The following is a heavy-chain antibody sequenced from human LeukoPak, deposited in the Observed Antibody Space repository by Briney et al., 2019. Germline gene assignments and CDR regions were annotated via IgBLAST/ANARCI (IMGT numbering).Heavy chain of an antibody. Sequence: PGGSLRLSCAASGFPFNSHHMNWVRQAPGKGLEWISYISSGSNAIYYADSVEGRFTTSRDNAKNSLYLHMNSLRDEDTAVYYCARDRPNWGIDCWGQGTLVTVSS. J-gene: IGHJ4*02. V-gene: IGHV3-48*02. CDR2: ISSGSNAI. CDR1: GFPFNSHH. D-gene: IGHD7-27*01. CDR3: ARDRPNWGIDC.